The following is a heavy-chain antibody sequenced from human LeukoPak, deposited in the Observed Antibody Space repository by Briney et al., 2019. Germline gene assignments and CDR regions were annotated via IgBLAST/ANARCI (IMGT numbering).Heavy chain of an antibody. Sequence: PGGSLRLSCAASGFTFSSYSVNWVRQAPGKGLEWVSSISSSSSYIYYADSVKGRFTISRDNAKNSLYLQMNSLRAEDTAVYYCARDYIAAAGTVLFDPWGQGTLVTVSS. CDR2: ISSSSSYI. CDR3: ARDYIAAAGTVLFDP. V-gene: IGHV3-21*01. J-gene: IGHJ5*02. CDR1: GFTFSSYS. D-gene: IGHD6-13*01.